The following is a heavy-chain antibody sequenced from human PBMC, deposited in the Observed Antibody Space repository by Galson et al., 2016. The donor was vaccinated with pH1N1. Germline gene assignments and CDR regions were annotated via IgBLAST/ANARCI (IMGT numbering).Heavy chain of an antibody. Sequence: SLRLSCAASGFTFSSYAMHWVRQAPGKGLEWVAVISYDGSKKYYADSVKCRYTISRDNSTNTLFLQMNSLRAEHTAVTYCAREASGSYYTFDYWGQGTLVTVSS. D-gene: IGHD1-26*01. J-gene: IGHJ4*02. CDR3: AREASGSYYTFDY. CDR2: ISYDGSKK. V-gene: IGHV3-30-3*01. CDR1: GFTFSSYA.